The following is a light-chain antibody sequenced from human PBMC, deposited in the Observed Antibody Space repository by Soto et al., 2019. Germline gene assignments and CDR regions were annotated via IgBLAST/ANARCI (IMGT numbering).Light chain of an antibody. CDR2: GNS. CDR1: SSNIGAGYD. J-gene: IGLJ3*02. Sequence: QSVLTQPPSVSGAPGQWVTISCTGSSSNIGAGYDVHWYQQLPGTAPKLLIYGNSNRPSGVPDRFSGSKSGTSASLAITGLQAEDEADYYCQSYDSSLSGGVFGGGTKVTVL. V-gene: IGLV1-40*01. CDR3: QSYDSSLSGGV.